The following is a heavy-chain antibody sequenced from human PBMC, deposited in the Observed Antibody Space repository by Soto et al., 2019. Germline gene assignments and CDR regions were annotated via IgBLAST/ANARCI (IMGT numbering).Heavy chain of an antibody. D-gene: IGHD4-17*01. V-gene: IGHV3-30*03. J-gene: IGHJ4*02. CDR2: ISFDGSNK. CDR1: GFTFSSYG. Sequence: SLRLCCAASGFTFSSYGMHWVRQAPGKGLEWVAVISFDGSNKYYADSAKGRFTISRDNAQNSLYLQMNSLRAEDTALYFCARDFDADSRTDFDYWGQGTLVTV. CDR3: ARDFDADSRTDFDY.